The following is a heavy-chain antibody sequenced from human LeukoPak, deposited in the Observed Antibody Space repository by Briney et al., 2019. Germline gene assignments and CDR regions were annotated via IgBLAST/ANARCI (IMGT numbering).Heavy chain of an antibody. CDR1: GFTFSSYW. V-gene: IGHV3-74*01. J-gene: IGHJ4*02. CDR3: ASGDGYTTFGPEAY. D-gene: IGHD5-24*01. Sequence: GGSLRLSCAASGFTFSSYWMHWVRQAPGKGLVWVSRINSDGVSTTYADSVKGRFTISRDNAKNTLYLQMNSLRADDTAVYYCASGDGYTTFGPEAYWGQGTLVTVSS. CDR2: INSDGVST.